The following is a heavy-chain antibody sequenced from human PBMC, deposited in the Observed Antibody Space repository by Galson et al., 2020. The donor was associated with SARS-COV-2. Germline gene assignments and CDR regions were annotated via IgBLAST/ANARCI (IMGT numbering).Heavy chain of an antibody. V-gene: IGHV1-58*01. CDR2: IVVGSGNT. CDR3: AADRPPYGYDILTGYYLDFDL. D-gene: IGHD3-9*01. CDR1: GFTFTSSA. Sequence: SVKVSCKASGFTFTSSAVQWVRQARGQRLEWIGWIVVGSGNTNYAQKFQERVTITRDMSTSTAYMELSSLRSEDTAVYYCAADRPPYGYDILTGYYLDFDLWGRGTLVTVSS. J-gene: IGHJ2*01.